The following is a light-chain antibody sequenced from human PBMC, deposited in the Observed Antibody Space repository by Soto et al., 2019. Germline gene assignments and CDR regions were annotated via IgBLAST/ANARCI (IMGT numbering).Light chain of an antibody. V-gene: IGKV1-27*01. Sequence: DIQMTQSPPSLSASVGDRVTITCRASQGIRNFVAWYQQKPGKAPKLLIYAASTLQSGVPSRFSGSGSGTDFTLTINRRQPDDVATYSCQKYSGVPVFGPGTKVEIK. CDR3: QKYSGVPV. CDR2: AAS. J-gene: IGKJ3*01. CDR1: QGIRNF.